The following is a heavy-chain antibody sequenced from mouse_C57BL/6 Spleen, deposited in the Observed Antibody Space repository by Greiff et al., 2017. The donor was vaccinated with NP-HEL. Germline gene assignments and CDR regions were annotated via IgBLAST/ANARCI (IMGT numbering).Heavy chain of an antibody. Sequence: VQLQQSGAELVRPGASVKLSCTASGFNIKDDYMHWVKQRPEQGLEWIGWIDPENGDTEYASKFQGKATITADTSSNTAYLQLSSLTSEDTAVYYCTNIYYGSSPDYFDYWGQGTTLTVSS. J-gene: IGHJ2*01. CDR3: TNIYYGSSPDYFDY. CDR2: IDPENGDT. V-gene: IGHV14-4*01. CDR1: GFNIKDDY. D-gene: IGHD1-1*01.